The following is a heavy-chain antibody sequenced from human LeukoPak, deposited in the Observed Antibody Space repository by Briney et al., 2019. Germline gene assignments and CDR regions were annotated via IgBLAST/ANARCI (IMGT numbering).Heavy chain of an antibody. CDR2: ISVSATAT. V-gene: IGHV3-23*01. Sequence: GGSLRLSCAASGFSFSSYGMAWVRQAPGQGLEWVAVISVSATATNYAASVKGRFTISRDDSKNTLYLQMNSLRVEDTAAYYCVKEGGFRIPFDYWGQGTLVPVSS. D-gene: IGHD2-15*01. CDR1: GFSFSSYG. J-gene: IGHJ4*02. CDR3: VKEGGFRIPFDY.